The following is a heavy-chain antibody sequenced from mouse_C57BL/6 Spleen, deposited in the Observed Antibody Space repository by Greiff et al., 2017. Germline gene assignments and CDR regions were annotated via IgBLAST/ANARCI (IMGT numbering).Heavy chain of an antibody. CDR3: ARADYYFGSSYEGYFDV. CDR2: INYDGSST. CDR1: GFTFSDYY. Sequence: EVHLVESEGGLVQPGSSMKLSCTASGFTFSDYYMAWVRQVPEKGLEWVANINYDGSSTYYLDSLKSRFIISRDNTKNILYLQMSSLKSEDTATYYCARADYYFGSSYEGYFDVWGTGTTVTVSS. D-gene: IGHD1-1*01. J-gene: IGHJ1*03. V-gene: IGHV5-16*01.